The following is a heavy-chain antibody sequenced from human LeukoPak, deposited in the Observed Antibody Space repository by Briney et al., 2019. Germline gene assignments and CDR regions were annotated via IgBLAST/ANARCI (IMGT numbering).Heavy chain of an antibody. J-gene: IGHJ5*02. D-gene: IGHD2-15*01. V-gene: IGHV3-74*01. CDR1: GFTFSSYW. CDR2: INSDGGST. Sequence: GGSLRLSCAASGFTFSSYWMHWVRQAPGKGLVWVSRINSDGGSTSYADSVKGRFTISRDNAKNTLYLQMNSLRAEDTAVYYCARQYCSGGSCRYPNWFDPWGQGTLVTVSS. CDR3: ARQYCSGGSCRYPNWFDP.